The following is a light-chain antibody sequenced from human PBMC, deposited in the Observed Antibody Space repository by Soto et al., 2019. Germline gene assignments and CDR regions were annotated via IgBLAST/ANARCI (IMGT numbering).Light chain of an antibody. CDR2: DAS. CDR1: QSVSSY. Sequence: EIVMTQSPATLSVSPWERATLSCRASQSVSSYLAWYQQKPGQAPRLLIYDASNRATGIPARFSGSGSGTDFTLTITSLAPEDSAVYYCQQRYNWPPITFGQGTRLEI. V-gene: IGKV3-11*01. CDR3: QQRYNWPPIT. J-gene: IGKJ5*01.